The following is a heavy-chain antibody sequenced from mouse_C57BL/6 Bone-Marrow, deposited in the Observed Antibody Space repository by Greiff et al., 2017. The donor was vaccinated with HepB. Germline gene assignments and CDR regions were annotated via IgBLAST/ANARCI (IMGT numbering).Heavy chain of an antibody. CDR3: AREGSEDYFDY. CDR1: GYTFTSYW. Sequence: QVQLQQPGAELVRPGSSVKLSCKASGYTFTSYWMNWVKQRPIKGLEWIGNIDPSDSEINYNQKFKDKATLTVDKSSRKAYIQLSSLTSEDSAVYYCAREGSEDYFDYWGKGTTLTVSS. J-gene: IGHJ2*01. D-gene: IGHD1-1*01. CDR2: IDPSDSEI. V-gene: IGHV1-52*01.